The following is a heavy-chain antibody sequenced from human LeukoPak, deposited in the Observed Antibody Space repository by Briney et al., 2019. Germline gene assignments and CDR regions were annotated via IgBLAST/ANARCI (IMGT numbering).Heavy chain of an antibody. Sequence: SETLSLTCTVSGGSISSYYWSWIRQPPGKGLEWIGYIYYSGSSNYNPSLKSRVTISVDTSKNQFSLKLSSVTAADTAVYYCARNYGSGSYSSFDYWGQGTLVTVSS. CDR3: ARNYGSGSYSSFDY. J-gene: IGHJ4*02. CDR2: IYYSGSS. V-gene: IGHV4-59*01. CDR1: GGSISSYY. D-gene: IGHD3-10*01.